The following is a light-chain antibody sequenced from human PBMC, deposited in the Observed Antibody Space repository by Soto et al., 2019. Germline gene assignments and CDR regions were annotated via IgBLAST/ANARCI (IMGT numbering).Light chain of an antibody. V-gene: IGLV1-51*01. CDR3: GSWDSSLSAGV. CDR1: SSNIGVNS. CDR2: DDN. J-gene: IGLJ3*02. Sequence: QSVLTQPPSVSAAPGQKVTISCSGSSSNIGVNSVSWYQQLPGTAPKLLIYDDNKRPSGIPDRFSGSKSGTSATLGITGFQTGDEADYYCGSWDSSLSAGVFGGGTK.